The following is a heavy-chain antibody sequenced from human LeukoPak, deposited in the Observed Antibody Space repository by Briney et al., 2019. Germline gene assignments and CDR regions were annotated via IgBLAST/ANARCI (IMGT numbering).Heavy chain of an antibody. CDR3: ASMSRQLPTY. Sequence: PSQTLSLTCTVSGGSISSSSYYWGWIRQPPGKGLEWIGSIYYSGSTYYNPSLKSRVTISVDTSKNQFSLKLSSVTAADTAVYYCASMSRQLPTYWGQGTLVTVSS. CDR2: IYYSGST. J-gene: IGHJ4*02. V-gene: IGHV4-39*07. D-gene: IGHD3-10*02. CDR1: GGSISSSSYY.